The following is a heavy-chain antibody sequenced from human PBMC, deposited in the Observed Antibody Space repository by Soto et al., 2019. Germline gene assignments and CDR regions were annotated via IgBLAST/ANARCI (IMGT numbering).Heavy chain of an antibody. V-gene: IGHV4-30-4*01. CDR2: CYYSGGT. J-gene: IGHJ1*01. D-gene: IGHD3-22*01. CDR3: ARDGKYYDSSGDSC. Sequence: PSGPLSLTCTVSGGSIGSGDYSWAGIRQPPGKGLGGIGYCYYSGGTYYTPSLKSRGTLSVDTSTNQFSLKLSSVTAADTDVYDCARDGKYYDSSGDSCWGQGIPVT. CDR1: GGSIGSGDYS.